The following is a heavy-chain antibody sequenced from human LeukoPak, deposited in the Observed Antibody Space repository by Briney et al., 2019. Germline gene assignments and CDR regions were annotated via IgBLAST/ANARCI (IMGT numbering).Heavy chain of an antibody. CDR2: ISSSGSTI. J-gene: IGHJ4*02. Sequence: PGGSLRLSCAASGLTFGSYEMNWVRQAPGKGLEWVSYISSSGSTIYYADSVKGRFTISRDNAKNSLYLQMNSLRAEDTAVYYCARDMTTVTTRALDYWGQGTLVTVSS. V-gene: IGHV3-48*03. D-gene: IGHD4-11*01. CDR3: ARDMTTVTTRALDY. CDR1: GLTFGSYE.